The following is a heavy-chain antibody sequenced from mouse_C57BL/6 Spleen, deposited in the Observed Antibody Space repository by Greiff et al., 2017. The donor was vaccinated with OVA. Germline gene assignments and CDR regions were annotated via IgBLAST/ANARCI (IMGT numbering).Heavy chain of an antibody. V-gene: IGHV1-52*01. Sequence: QVQLQQPGAELVRPGSSVKLSCKASGYTFTSYWMHWVKQRPIQGLEWIGNIDPSDSETHYNQKFKGKATLTVDTSSSTAYMQLSSLTSEDSAVYYCARQIYQGFAYWGQGTLVTVSA. CDR1: GYTFTSYW. CDR3: ARQIYQGFAY. CDR2: IDPSDSET. J-gene: IGHJ3*01. D-gene: IGHD2-1*01.